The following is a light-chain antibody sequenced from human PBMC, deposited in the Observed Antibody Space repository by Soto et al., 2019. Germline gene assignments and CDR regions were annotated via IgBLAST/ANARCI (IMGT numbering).Light chain of an antibody. CDR2: GAS. V-gene: IGKV3-20*01. CDR3: QQYGSSPYT. CDR1: QSVSSSY. J-gene: IGKJ2*01. Sequence: EIVLTQSPGTLSLSPGERATLSCRASQSVSSSYLAWYQQKPGQAPRLLIYGASSRATGIPDRFSGSGSGTDFTLTSSRLEHEDVAVYYCQQYGSSPYTFGQGTKLEIK.